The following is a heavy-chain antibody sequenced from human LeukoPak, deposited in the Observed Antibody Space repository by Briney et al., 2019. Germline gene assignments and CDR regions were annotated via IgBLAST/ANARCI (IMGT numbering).Heavy chain of an antibody. CDR1: GGTFSSYA. J-gene: IGHJ4*02. Sequence: GASVKVSCKASGGTFSSYAISWVRQAPGQGLEWMGGIIPIFGTANYAQKFQGRVTITADKSTSTAYMELSSLRSEDTAVYYCARELIGYSSKRGYFDYWGQGTLVTVSS. D-gene: IGHD6-13*01. CDR3: ARELIGYSSKRGYFDY. V-gene: IGHV1-69*06. CDR2: IIPIFGTA.